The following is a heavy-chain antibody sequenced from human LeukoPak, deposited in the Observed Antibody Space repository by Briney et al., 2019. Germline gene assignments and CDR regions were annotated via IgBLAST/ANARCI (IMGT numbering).Heavy chain of an antibody. V-gene: IGHV1-18*01. J-gene: IGHJ1*01. CDR2: ISAYNGNT. D-gene: IGHD6-19*01. Sequence: ASVKVSCKASGCTFTSYGISWVRQAPGQGLEWMGWISAYNGNTDYAQKFQGRVTMTTDTSTSTAYMELRSLRSDDTAVYYCARDSVAGQRGYFQHWGQGTLVTVSS. CDR3: ARDSVAGQRGYFQH. CDR1: GCTFTSYG.